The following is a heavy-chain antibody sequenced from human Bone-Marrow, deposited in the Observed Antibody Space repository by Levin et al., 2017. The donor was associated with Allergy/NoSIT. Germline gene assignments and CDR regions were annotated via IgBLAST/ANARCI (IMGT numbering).Heavy chain of an antibody. J-gene: IGHJ4*02. CDR2: IDPSDSYT. CDR3: ARHAAEYRHYVYLDY. V-gene: IGHV5-10-1*01. Sequence: PGGSLRLSCKGSGFSFTSYWISWVRQTPGKGLEWLGSIDPSDSYTYYSPSFQGHVIISADKSTSTAYLQGSSLKASDTAMYYCARHAAEYRHYVYLDYWGQGTLVTVS. CDR1: GFSFTSYW. D-gene: IGHD4-11*01.